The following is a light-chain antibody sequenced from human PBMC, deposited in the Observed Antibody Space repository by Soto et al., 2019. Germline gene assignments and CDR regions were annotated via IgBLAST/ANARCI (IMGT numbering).Light chain of an antibody. Sequence: EIVLTQSPDTLSLSPGERATLSCRASQSVSNSYLAWYQQKPGQAPRLLIYGASGRATGIPDRFSGGESGTDFTLTISRLEREDFAVYYCQQYGSPPLTFGPGTKVDIK. CDR2: GAS. CDR1: QSVSNSY. V-gene: IGKV3-20*01. J-gene: IGKJ3*01. CDR3: QQYGSPPLT.